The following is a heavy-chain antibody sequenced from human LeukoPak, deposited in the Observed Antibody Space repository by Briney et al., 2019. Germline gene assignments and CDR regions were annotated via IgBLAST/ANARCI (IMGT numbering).Heavy chain of an antibody. CDR3: ASQGDNWWHYFDY. CDR1: GGSISSSSYY. J-gene: IGHJ4*02. Sequence: SETLSLTCTVSGGSISSSSYYWGWIRQPPGKGLEWIGSIYYSGSTYYNPSLKSRVTISVDTSKNQFSLKLSSVTAADTAVYYCASQGDNWWHYFDYWGQGTLVTVSS. V-gene: IGHV4-39*07. D-gene: IGHD1-20*01. CDR2: IYYSGST.